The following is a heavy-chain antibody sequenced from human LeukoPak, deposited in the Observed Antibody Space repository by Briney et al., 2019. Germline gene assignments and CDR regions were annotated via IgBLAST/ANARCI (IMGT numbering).Heavy chain of an antibody. CDR2: IRYDGRIK. Sequence: PGGSLRLSCAASGFTFSSYGMHWVRQAPGKGLEWVAFIRYDGRIKHYADSVKGRLTISRDNSKKMVHLQMDSLRADDMAIYYCAKDHSASDAGYWGQGTLVTVSS. D-gene: IGHD2-21*01. CDR3: AKDHSASDAGY. J-gene: IGHJ4*02. V-gene: IGHV3-30*02. CDR1: GFTFSSYG.